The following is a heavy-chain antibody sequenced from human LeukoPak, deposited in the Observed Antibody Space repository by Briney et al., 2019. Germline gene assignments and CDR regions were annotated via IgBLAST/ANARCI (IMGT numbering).Heavy chain of an antibody. CDR1: GFTFSSYG. Sequence: GGSLRLSCAASGFTFSSYGMHWVRQAPGKGLEWVAVISYDGSNQYYADSVKGRFTISRDNSKNTLYLQMNSLRAEDTAVYYCARVATPYYFDYWGQGTLVTASS. CDR2: ISYDGSNQ. D-gene: IGHD2-15*01. CDR3: ARVATPYYFDY. J-gene: IGHJ4*02. V-gene: IGHV3-30*03.